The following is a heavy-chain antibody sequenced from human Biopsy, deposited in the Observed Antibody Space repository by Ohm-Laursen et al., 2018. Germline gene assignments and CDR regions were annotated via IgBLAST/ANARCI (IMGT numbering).Heavy chain of an antibody. CDR3: ARGRRHCSGACSRWYFDL. V-gene: IGHV1-2*02. J-gene: IGHJ2*01. CDR1: GYIFTAFS. CDR2: INPKSGDT. D-gene: IGHD2-21*02. Sequence: GASVKVSCNPSGYIFTAFSVHWLRQAPGQGLEWMGWINPKSGDTDYPQNFQGRVSMTRDTSISTAYMDLSRLRSDDTAVYYCARGRRHCSGACSRWYFDLWGRGTLVTVSS.